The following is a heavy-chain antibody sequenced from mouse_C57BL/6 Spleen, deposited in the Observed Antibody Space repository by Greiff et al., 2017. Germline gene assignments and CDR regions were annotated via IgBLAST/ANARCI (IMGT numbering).Heavy chain of an antibody. Sequence: VKLVESGAELAKPGASVKLSCKASGYTFTSYWMHWVKQRPGQGLEWIGYINPSSGYTKYNQKFKDKATLTADKSSSTAYMQLSSLTYEDSAVYYCARYPYSNYDWFAYWGQGTLVTVSA. V-gene: IGHV1-7*01. J-gene: IGHJ3*01. CDR2: INPSSGYT. CDR1: GYTFTSYW. CDR3: ARYPYSNYDWFAY. D-gene: IGHD2-5*01.